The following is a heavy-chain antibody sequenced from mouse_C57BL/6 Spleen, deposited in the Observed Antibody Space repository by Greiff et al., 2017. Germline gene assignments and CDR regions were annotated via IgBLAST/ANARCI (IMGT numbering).Heavy chain of an antibody. CDR2: ISDGGSYT. J-gene: IGHJ1*03. V-gene: IGHV5-4*01. CDR3: ARDITTVVYWYFDV. D-gene: IGHD1-1*01. Sequence: EVHLVESGGGLVKPGGSLKLSCAASGFTFSSYAMSWVRQTPEKRLEWVATISDGGSYTYYPDNVKGRFTISRDNAKNNLYLQMSHLKSEDTAMYYCARDITTVVYWYFDVWGTGTTVTVAS. CDR1: GFTFSSYA.